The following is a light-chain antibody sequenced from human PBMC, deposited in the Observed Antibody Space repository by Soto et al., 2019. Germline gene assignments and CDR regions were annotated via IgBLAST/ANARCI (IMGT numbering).Light chain of an antibody. CDR1: QSVNAN. V-gene: IGKV3-15*01. CDR3: QQYNTWLWT. J-gene: IGKJ1*01. CDR2: GAS. Sequence: EVVMTQSPATLSVSPGERATLSCRASQSVNANLAWYQQKPGQAPRLLLHGASNRATGIPARFSGSGFGTEFILTIRSLQSEDFAVYYCQQYNTWLWTFGQGTKVEIK.